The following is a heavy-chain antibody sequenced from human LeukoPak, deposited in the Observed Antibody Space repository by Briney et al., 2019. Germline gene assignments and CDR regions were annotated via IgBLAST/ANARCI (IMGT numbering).Heavy chain of an antibody. J-gene: IGHJ6*03. D-gene: IGHD5-24*01. V-gene: IGHV3-23*01. CDR1: ALSPTSYS. CDR2: ISGSGGST. Sequence: PADALSPTSYSMGWDSPPARGLLEWVSSISGSGGSTYYADSVKGRFTISRDNSKNTLYLQMNSLRAEDTAVYYCAREAVEMATIIYYYYMDVWGKGTTVTVSS. CDR3: AREAVEMATIIYYYYMDV.